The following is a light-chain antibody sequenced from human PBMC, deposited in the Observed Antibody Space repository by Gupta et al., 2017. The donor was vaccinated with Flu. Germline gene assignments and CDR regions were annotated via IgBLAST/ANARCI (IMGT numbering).Light chain of an antibody. CDR2: EDN. CDR3: GTWDRSLSGHVV. J-gene: IGLJ2*01. V-gene: IGLV1-51*01. Sequence: QAVLTQPPSVSAAPGQRVTISCSGSSFNIGNNYVSWYQQLPGAAPKLLIYEDNKRPSGTVDRFSGSKSGTSATLGITGLQTGDEAYYYCGTWDRSLSGHVVFGGWTKLTVL. CDR1: SFNIGNNY.